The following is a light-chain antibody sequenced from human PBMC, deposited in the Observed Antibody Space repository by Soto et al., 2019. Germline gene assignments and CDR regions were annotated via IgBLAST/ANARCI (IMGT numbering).Light chain of an antibody. CDR2: DAS. V-gene: IGKV3-11*01. J-gene: IGKJ1*01. CDR3: QQRSNWWT. Sequence: EIVVTQSPATLSLSPGERATLSCRASQSVSSYLAWYQQKPGQAPRLLIYDASNRATGIPARFSGSGSGTDFILTISSLEPEDFAVYYCQQRSNWWTFGQGTKGISN. CDR1: QSVSSY.